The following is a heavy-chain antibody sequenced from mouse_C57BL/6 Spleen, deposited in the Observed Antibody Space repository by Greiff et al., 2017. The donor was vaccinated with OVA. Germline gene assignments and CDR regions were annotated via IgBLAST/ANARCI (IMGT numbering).Heavy chain of an antibody. D-gene: IGHD2-1*01. Sequence: VQLQQSGAELVRPGASVKLSCTASGFNIKDYYMHWVKQRPEQGLEWIGRIDPEDGDTEYAPKFQGKATMTAATSPPTAYLQVGSLTSEDAAVYYCTASYGNYPYWGQGTTLAVSS. CDR2: IDPEDGDT. V-gene: IGHV14-1*01. CDR1: GFNIKDYY. J-gene: IGHJ2*01. CDR3: TASYGNYPY.